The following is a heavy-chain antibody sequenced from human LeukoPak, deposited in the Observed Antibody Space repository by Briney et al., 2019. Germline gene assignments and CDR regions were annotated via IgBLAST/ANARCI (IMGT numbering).Heavy chain of an antibody. CDR3: ARVPYDYGDYYFDY. V-gene: IGHV4-31*11. CDR1: GGSFSGYY. J-gene: IGHJ4*02. CDR2: IYYSGST. Sequence: SETLSLTCAVYGGSFSGYYWSWIRQHPGKGLEWIGYIYYSGSTYYNPSLKSRVTISVDTSKNQFSLKLSSVTAADTAVYYCARVPYDYGDYYFDYWGQGTLVTVSS. D-gene: IGHD4-17*01.